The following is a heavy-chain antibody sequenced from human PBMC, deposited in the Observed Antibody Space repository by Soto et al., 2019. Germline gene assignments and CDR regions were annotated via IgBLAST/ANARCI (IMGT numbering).Heavy chain of an antibody. CDR3: ARSSHKESWFDP. D-gene: IGHD6-13*01. CDR2: IHGSGSA. CDR1: NGSISNFY. Sequence: PSETLSPTCTVSNGSISNFYWNWIRQSAGKGLEWIGRIHGSGSATYNPSLRSRVTMSVDTSKNQFSLKVNSVTGADTAVYYCARSSHKESWFDPWGQGTLVTVSS. J-gene: IGHJ5*02. V-gene: IGHV4-4*07.